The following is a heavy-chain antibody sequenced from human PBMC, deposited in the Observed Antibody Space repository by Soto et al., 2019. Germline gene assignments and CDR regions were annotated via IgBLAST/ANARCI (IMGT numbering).Heavy chain of an antibody. J-gene: IGHJ6*02. CDR2: INPNSGDT. CDR3: AKGGAIVSACARVFHYNAMYV. CDR1: GYTFTGYY. V-gene: IGHV1-2*02. Sequence: QVQLVQSGPEVKRPGDSVKVSCKASGYTFTGYYVHWVRQAPGQGLEWMGWINPNSGDTYLAQRFQGRVTMNRDTPRGTAYMERRGLTSDDTAEYNFAKGGAIVSACARVFHYNAMYVWGQGTTVTVAS. D-gene: IGHD1-26*01.